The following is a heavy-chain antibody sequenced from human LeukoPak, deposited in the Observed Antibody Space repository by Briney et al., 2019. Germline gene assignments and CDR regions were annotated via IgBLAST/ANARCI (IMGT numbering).Heavy chain of an antibody. CDR2: IYYSGST. CDR3: ARGITMVRGVVDY. CDR1: GGSISSSSYY. D-gene: IGHD3-10*01. V-gene: IGHV4-39*01. J-gene: IGHJ4*02. Sequence: SETLSLICTVSGGSISSSSYYWGWIRQPPGKGLEWIGSIYYSGSTYYNPSLKSRVTISVDTSKNQFSLKLSSATAADTAVYYCARGITMVRGVVDYWGQGTLVTVSS.